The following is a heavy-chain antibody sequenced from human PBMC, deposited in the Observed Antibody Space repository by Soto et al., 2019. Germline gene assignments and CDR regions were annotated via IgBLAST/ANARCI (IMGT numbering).Heavy chain of an antibody. V-gene: IGHV1-18*04. CDR1: GYTFTSYG. D-gene: IGHD2-2*01. CDR2: ISAYNGNT. Sequence: ASVKVSCKASGYTFTSYGISWVRQAPGQGLEWMGWISAYNGNTNYAQKLQGRVTMTTDTSTSTAYMELRSLRSDDTAAYYCARAREHCSSTSCYPFDPWGQGTLVTVSS. CDR3: ARAREHCSSTSCYPFDP. J-gene: IGHJ5*02.